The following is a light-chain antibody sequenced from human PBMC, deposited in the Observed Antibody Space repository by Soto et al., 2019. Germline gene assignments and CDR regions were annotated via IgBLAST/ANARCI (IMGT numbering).Light chain of an antibody. CDR1: QSVSSY. CDR3: QQRSNWPPT. CDR2: DAS. J-gene: IGKJ1*01. V-gene: IGKV3-11*01. Sequence: EIVLTQSPATLSLSPGDRATLSCRASQSVSSYLAWYQQKPGQAPRLLIYDASNRATGIPARFSGSGSGTDFTLTISSLEPEEFAVYYCQQRSNWPPTFGQGTKVEIK.